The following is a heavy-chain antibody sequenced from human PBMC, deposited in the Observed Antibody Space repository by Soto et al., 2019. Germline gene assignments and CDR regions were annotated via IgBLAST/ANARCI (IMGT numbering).Heavy chain of an antibody. J-gene: IGHJ4*02. CDR1: GFSFSNNG. CDR2: ISYDGSKK. CDR3: AKDRVESGLGEIDY. V-gene: IGHV3-30*18. D-gene: IGHD3-16*01. Sequence: GGALRLSCAASGFSFSNNGMHWVRQAPGKGLEWVAIISYDGSKKYYADSVKGRFTISRDNSKNTLYLQMNSLRVEDTAIYYCAKDRVESGLGEIDYWGQGSLVPGSS.